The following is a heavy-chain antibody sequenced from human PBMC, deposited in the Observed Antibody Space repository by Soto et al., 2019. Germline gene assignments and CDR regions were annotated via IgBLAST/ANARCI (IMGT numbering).Heavy chain of an antibody. CDR1: GESFSGFF. CDR3: ARRTPGYRHYMDV. J-gene: IGHJ6*03. D-gene: IGHD3-16*02. Sequence: QVQLHQWGAGLLKPSETLSLTCSVYGESFSGFFWTWVRLPPGQGLEWIGEMNRGGSSNYNPSLKSRVTISVDASKNPFSLTLTSVTAADTGVYFWARRTPGYRHYMDVWGKGTTVTVSS. V-gene: IGHV4-34*01. CDR2: MNRGGSS.